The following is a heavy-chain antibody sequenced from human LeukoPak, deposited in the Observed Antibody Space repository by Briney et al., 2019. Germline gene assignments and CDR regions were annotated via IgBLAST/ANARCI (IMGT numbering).Heavy chain of an antibody. V-gene: IGHV3-23*01. D-gene: IGHD3-16*02. Sequence: PGGSLRLSCAASGFTFSSYWMNWVRQAPGKGLEWVSFISANDGSTHYADSVKGRFTISRDDSANTVYLQMNSLRAEDTALYFCAKPTSRYEYIWGSYRSVGYFDYWGLGAVVTVSS. CDR3: AKPTSRYEYIWGSYRSVGYFDY. CDR2: ISANDGST. CDR1: GFTFSSYW. J-gene: IGHJ4*02.